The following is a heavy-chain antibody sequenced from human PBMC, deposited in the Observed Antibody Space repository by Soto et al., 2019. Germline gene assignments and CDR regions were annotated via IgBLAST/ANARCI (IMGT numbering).Heavy chain of an antibody. CDR2: IYYSGST. J-gene: IGHJ6*02. CDR3: ARDPGDRGATWLSGGMDV. Sequence: SETLSLTCTVSGGSISSYYWSWIRQPPGKGLEWIGYIYYSGSTNYNPSLKSRVTISVDTSKNQFSLKLSSVTAADTAVYYCARDPGDRGATWLSGGMDVWGQGTTVTVSS. V-gene: IGHV4-59*01. CDR1: GGSISSYY. D-gene: IGHD1-26*01.